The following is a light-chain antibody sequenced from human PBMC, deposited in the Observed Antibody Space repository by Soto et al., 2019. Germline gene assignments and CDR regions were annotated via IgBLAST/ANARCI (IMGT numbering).Light chain of an antibody. CDR2: EVN. J-gene: IGLJ1*01. Sequence: QSVLTQPASVSGSPGQSITISCTGTSSDVGDYNYVSWYQQYPGKAPKLMIYEVNNRPSGVSNRFSGSKSGNTASLTISGLQAEDEADYYSSSYTSGSTLYVFGTGPKVTVL. CDR3: SSYTSGSTLYV. CDR1: SSDVGDYNY. V-gene: IGLV2-14*01.